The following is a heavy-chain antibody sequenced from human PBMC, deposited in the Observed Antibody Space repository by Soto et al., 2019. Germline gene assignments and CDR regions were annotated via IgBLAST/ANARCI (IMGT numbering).Heavy chain of an antibody. CDR1: GGSISSYY. D-gene: IGHD2-21*02. CDR2: IYYSGST. V-gene: IGHV4-59*01. J-gene: IGHJ5*02. CDR3: ARDKCGGDCYSNNWFDP. Sequence: SETLSLTCTVSGGSISSYYWSWIRQPPGKGLEWIGYIYYSGSTNYNPSLKSRVTISVDTSKNQFSLKLSSVTAADTAVYYCARDKCGGDCYSNNWFDPWGQGTLVTVSS.